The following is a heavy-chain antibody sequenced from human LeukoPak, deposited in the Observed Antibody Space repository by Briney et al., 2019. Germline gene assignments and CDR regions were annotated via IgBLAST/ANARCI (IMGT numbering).Heavy chain of an antibody. Sequence: SETLSLTCAVYGGSFSGYYWSWIRQPPGKGLEWIGEINHSGSTNYNPSLKSRVTISVDTSKSQFSLKLNSVTAADTAVYYCARGQWEIRLDPWGQGTLVTVSS. CDR1: GGSFSGYY. V-gene: IGHV4-34*01. J-gene: IGHJ5*02. CDR3: ARGQWEIRLDP. D-gene: IGHD1-26*01. CDR2: INHSGST.